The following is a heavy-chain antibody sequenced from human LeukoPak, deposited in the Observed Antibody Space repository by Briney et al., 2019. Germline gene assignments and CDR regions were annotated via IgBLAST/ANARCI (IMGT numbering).Heavy chain of an antibody. CDR1: GFTFSTYW. J-gene: IGHJ4*02. V-gene: IGHV3-74*01. CDR2: INTDGSST. CDR3: ARGGLEPVDY. D-gene: IGHD1-1*01. Sequence: GGSLRLSCAASGFTFSTYWMHWVRQAPGKGLVWVSRINTDGSSTSYADSVKGRFTISRDNAKNTLYLQMKSLRADDTAVYYCARGGLEPVDYWGQGTLVTVSS.